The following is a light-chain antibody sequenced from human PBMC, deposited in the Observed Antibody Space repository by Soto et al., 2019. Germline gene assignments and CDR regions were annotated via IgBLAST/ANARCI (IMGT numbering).Light chain of an antibody. CDR3: QSYDSNLSGSL. Sequence: QSVLTQPPSASGTPGQTVTISCSGTISNIGSNAVNWYQQVPGTAPKLLMYKNDQRPSGVPDRFSGSKSGTSASLAVSGLQSEDEADYYCQSYDSNLSGSLFGGGTKLTVL. J-gene: IGLJ2*01. V-gene: IGLV1-44*01. CDR1: ISNIGSNA. CDR2: KND.